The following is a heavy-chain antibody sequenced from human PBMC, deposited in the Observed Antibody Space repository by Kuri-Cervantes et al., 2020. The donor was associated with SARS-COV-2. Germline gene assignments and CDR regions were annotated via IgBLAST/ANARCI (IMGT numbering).Heavy chain of an antibody. V-gene: IGHV3-30*03. CDR1: GFTFSSYG. J-gene: IGHJ6*02. CDR2: ISYDGSNK. CDR3: ARDDIVVVPAAMRPYYYYGMDV. D-gene: IGHD2-2*01. Sequence: GGSLRLSCAASGFTFSSYGMHWVRQAPGKGLEWVAVISYDGSNKYYADSVKGRFTISRDNSKNTLYLQMNSLRAEDTAVYYCARDDIVVVPAAMRPYYYYGMDVWGQGTTVTVSS.